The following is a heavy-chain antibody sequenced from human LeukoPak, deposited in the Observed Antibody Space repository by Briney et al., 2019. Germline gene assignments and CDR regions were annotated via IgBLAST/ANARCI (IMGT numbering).Heavy chain of an antibody. Sequence: SVKVSCKASGYTFTGYYMHWVRQAPGQGLEWMGWINPNSGGTNYAQKFQGRVTMTRDTSISTAYMELSRLRSDDTAVYYCARDQYFGVSSGYYDVDYWGQGTLVTVSS. CDR1: GYTFTGYY. J-gene: IGHJ4*02. CDR3: ARDQYFGVSSGYYDVDY. D-gene: IGHD3-22*01. V-gene: IGHV1-2*02. CDR2: INPNSGGT.